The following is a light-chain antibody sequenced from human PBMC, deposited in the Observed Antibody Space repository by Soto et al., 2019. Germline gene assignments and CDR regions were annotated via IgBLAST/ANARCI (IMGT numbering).Light chain of an antibody. V-gene: IGKV3-15*01. CDR3: QQHNNWPYT. J-gene: IGKJ2*01. Sequence: EIVLTHSPATLSVSPGERATLSCRANQSVGSNLAWYQQRPGQPPRLLIYDASTRATDIPARFSGGGSGTEFTLTISSLQSEDFAVYYCQQHNNWPYTFGQGTKLQIK. CDR1: QSVGSN. CDR2: DAS.